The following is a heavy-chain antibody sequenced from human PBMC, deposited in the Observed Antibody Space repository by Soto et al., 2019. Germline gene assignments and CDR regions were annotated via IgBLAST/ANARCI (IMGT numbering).Heavy chain of an antibody. V-gene: IGHV3-21*01. D-gene: IGHD6-6*01. CDR2: ISSSSSYI. Sequence: VGSLRLSCAASGFTFSSYSMNWVRQAPGKGLEWVSSISSSSSYIYYADSVKGRFTISRDSAKNSLYLQMNSLRAEDTAVYYCASIQLGYDAFDIWGQGTMVTVSS. CDR1: GFTFSSYS. J-gene: IGHJ3*02. CDR3: ASIQLGYDAFDI.